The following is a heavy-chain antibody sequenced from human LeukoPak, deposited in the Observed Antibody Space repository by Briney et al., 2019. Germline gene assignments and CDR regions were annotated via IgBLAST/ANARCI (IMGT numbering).Heavy chain of an antibody. V-gene: IGHV3-15*01. CDR3: AKWGDYDILTGYYVPDY. J-gene: IGHJ4*02. CDR2: IKSKTDGGTT. D-gene: IGHD3-9*01. Sequence: GGSLRLSCAASGFTFSNAWMSWVRQAPGKGLEWVGRIKSKTDGGTTDYAAPVKGRFTISRDDSKNTLYLQMNSLKTEDTAVYYCAKWGDYDILTGYYVPDYWGQGTLVTVSS. CDR1: GFTFSNAW.